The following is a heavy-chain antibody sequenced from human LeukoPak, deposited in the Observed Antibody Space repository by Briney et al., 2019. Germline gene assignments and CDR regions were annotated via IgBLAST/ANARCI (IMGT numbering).Heavy chain of an antibody. D-gene: IGHD6-19*01. CDR2: ISAYNGNT. CDR3: AREKHSSGRYRGSFDY. V-gene: IGHV1-18*01. CDR1: GYTFTNFG. J-gene: IGHJ4*02. Sequence: ASVKVSCKASGYTFTNFGISWVRQAPGQGLEWMGWISAYNGNTNYAQKLQGRVTMTTDTSTSTAYMELRSLRSDDTAVYYCAREKHSSGRYRGSFDYWGQGTLVTVSS.